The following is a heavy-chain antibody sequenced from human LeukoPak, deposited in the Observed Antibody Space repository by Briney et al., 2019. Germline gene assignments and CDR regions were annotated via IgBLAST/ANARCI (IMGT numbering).Heavy chain of an antibody. CDR3: AIESRITMVRGVISWFDP. CDR2: IYHSGST. J-gene: IGHJ5*02. CDR1: GYSISSGYY. V-gene: IGHV4-38-2*01. Sequence: SETLSLTCAVSGYSISSGYYWGWIRQPPGKGLEWIGSIYHSGSTYYNPSLKSRVTISVDTSKNQFSLKLSSVTAADTAVYYCAIESRITMVRGVISWFDPWGQGALVTVPS. D-gene: IGHD3-10*01.